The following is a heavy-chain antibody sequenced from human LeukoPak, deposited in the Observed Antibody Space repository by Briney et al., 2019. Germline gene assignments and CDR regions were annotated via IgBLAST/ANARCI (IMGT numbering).Heavy chain of an antibody. CDR3: ARHGEYYGSGSYYYNWFDP. J-gene: IGHJ5*02. Sequence: PSETLSLTCILSGVSISSDYWSWIRQSPGKGLEWIGYIYYSGSTNYNPSLKSRVTISVDTSKNQFSLKLSSVTAADTAVYYCARHGEYYGSGSYYYNWFDPWGQGTLVTVSS. CDR1: GVSISSDY. D-gene: IGHD3-10*01. CDR2: IYYSGST. V-gene: IGHV4-59*08.